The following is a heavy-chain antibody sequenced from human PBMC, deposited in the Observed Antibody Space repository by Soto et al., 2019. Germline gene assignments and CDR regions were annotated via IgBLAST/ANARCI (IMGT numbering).Heavy chain of an antibody. CDR1: GFTFSDHY. D-gene: IGHD6-25*01. J-gene: IGHJ6*03. CDR2: TRNKANSYTT. CDR3: ARSAASLYYYYYYYMDV. Sequence: GGSLRLSCAASGFTFSDHYMDWVRQAPGKGLEWVGRTRNKANSYTTEYAASVKGRFTISRDDSKNSLYLQMNSLKTEDTAVHYCARSAASLYYYYYYYMDVWGKGTTVTV. V-gene: IGHV3-72*01.